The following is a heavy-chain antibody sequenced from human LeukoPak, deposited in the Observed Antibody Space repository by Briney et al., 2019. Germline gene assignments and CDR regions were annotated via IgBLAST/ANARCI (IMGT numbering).Heavy chain of an antibody. CDR2: INHSGST. V-gene: IGHV4-34*01. Sequence: PSETLSLTCTVSGGSISSYYWSWIRQPPGKGLEWIGEINHSGSTNYNPSLKSRVTISVDTSRNQFSLKLSSVTAADTAVYYCARLIAVAGTSDWFDPWGQGTLVTVSS. CDR3: ARLIAVAGTSDWFDP. J-gene: IGHJ5*02. D-gene: IGHD6-19*01. CDR1: GGSISSYY.